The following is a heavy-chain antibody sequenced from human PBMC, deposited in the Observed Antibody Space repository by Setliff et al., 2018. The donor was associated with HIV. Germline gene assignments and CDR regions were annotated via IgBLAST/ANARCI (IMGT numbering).Heavy chain of an antibody. Sequence: PGGSLRLSCVASGFTFDDYGMSWVRQAPGKGLEWVSGIKWNGGSTGYGDSVKGRFTVSRDNAKNSLYLQMESLRPEDTALYYCAKDRGRIAAAGYFDSWGQGTQVTVSS. J-gene: IGHJ4*02. V-gene: IGHV3-20*04. CDR3: AKDRGRIAAAGYFDS. D-gene: IGHD6-13*01. CDR2: IKWNGGST. CDR1: GFTFDDYG.